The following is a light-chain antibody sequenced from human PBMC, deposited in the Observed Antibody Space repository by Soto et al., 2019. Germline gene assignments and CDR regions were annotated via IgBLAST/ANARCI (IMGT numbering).Light chain of an antibody. CDR2: AAS. J-gene: IGKJ1*01. Sequence: DIQMTQSPSSLSASEGDRVTITCRANQGISKDLAWYQQKPGKVPKLLIYAASTLQSGVPSRFSGSGSGTDFTLTISSLQYEDVATYYCQKYNSAPWTFGQGTKVEIK. CDR1: QGISKD. CDR3: QKYNSAPWT. V-gene: IGKV1-27*01.